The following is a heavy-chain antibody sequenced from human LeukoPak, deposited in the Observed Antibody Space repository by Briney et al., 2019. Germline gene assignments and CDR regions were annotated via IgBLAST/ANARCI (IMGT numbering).Heavy chain of an antibody. D-gene: IGHD2-8*01. CDR2: IIPIFGTA. Sequence: SVKVSCKASGGTFSSYAISWVRQAPGQGLEWMGRIIPIFGTANYAQKFQGRVTITTDESTSTAYMELSSLRSEDTAVYYCARDQNHRALMVYAKAAYYYYYMDVWGKGTMVTVSS. J-gene: IGHJ6*03. CDR3: ARDQNHRALMVYAKAAYYYYYMDV. CDR1: GGTFSSYA. V-gene: IGHV1-69*05.